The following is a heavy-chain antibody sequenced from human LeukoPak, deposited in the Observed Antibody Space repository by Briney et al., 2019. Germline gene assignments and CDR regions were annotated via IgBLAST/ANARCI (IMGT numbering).Heavy chain of an antibody. V-gene: IGHV4-59*08. CDR1: GGSISSYY. J-gene: IGHJ3*02. CDR3: ARLLHDYTRPYAFDI. Sequence: SETLSLTCTVSGGSISSYYWSWIRQPPGKGLEWIGYIYYSGSTNYNPSLKSRVTISLDSSKNNFSLKLSSVTAADTAMYYCARLLHDYTRPYAFDIWGQGTTVTVSS. D-gene: IGHD4-4*01. CDR2: IYYSGST.